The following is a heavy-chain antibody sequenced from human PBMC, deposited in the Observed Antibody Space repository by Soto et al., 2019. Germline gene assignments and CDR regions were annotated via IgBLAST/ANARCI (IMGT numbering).Heavy chain of an antibody. CDR2: IYYSGST. Sequence: ETLSLTCTVSGGSISSYYWSWIRQPPGKGLEWIGYIYYSGSTNYNPSLKSRVTISVDTSKNQFSLKLSSVTAADTAVYYCARGVRSITILSWGQGTLVTVSS. CDR3: ARGVRSITILS. CDR1: GGSISSYY. J-gene: IGHJ5*02. D-gene: IGHD3-9*01. V-gene: IGHV4-59*01.